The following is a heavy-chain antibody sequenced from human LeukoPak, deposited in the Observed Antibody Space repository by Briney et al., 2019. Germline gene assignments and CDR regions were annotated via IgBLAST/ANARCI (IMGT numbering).Heavy chain of an antibody. V-gene: IGHV3-66*01. CDR2: IYSGGST. D-gene: IGHD6-13*01. Sequence: GGSLRLSCAASGFSFSGSYMSWIRQAPGKGLEWVSVIYSGGSTYYADSVKGRFTISRDNSKNTLYLQMNSLRAEDTAVYYCARGGPAAGRFDYWGQGTLVTVSS. CDR1: GFSFSGSY. CDR3: ARGGPAAGRFDY. J-gene: IGHJ4*02.